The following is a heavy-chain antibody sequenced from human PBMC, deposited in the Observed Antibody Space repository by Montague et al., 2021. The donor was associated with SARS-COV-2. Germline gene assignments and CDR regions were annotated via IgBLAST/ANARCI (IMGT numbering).Heavy chain of an antibody. CDR1: GGSISGGGYY. CDR2: IYYSGST. Sequence: TLSLTCTVSGGSISGGGYYWSWIRQHPGEGLEWIGYIYYSGSTYYNPSLKSRVTISVDTSRNQFSLKMSSVTAADTAVYYCARSPEPMIILIITSLNRYFDLWGRGTLVTVSS. CDR3: ARSPEPMIILIITSLNRYFDL. V-gene: IGHV4-31*03. J-gene: IGHJ2*01. D-gene: IGHD3-22*01.